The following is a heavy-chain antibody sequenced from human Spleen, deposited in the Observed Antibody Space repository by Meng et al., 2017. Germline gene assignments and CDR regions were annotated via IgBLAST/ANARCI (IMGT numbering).Heavy chain of an antibody. D-gene: IGHD6-13*01. CDR2: IYTSGST. CDR3: ASSAAAGYYYYGLDV. V-gene: IGHV4-61*02. Sequence: SETLSLTCTVSGGSISSGSYYWSWIRQPAGKGLEWIGRIYTSGSTNYNPSLKSRVTISVDTSRNQFSLRLSSVTAADTAVYYCASSAAAGYYYYGLDVWGQGTTVTVSS. J-gene: IGHJ6*02. CDR1: GGSISSGSYY.